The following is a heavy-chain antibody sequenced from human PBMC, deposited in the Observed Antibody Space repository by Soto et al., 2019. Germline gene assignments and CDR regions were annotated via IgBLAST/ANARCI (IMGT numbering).Heavy chain of an antibody. V-gene: IGHV3-33*01. CDR1: GFTFSKYG. CDR3: ARDDDNDANALDY. Sequence: PGGSLRLSCAASGFTFSKYGMHWVRQAPGKGLEWVALIWNDGIRKVYVDSVKGRFTISRDNSKNTLDLQRNNLRDEDTAVYYCARDDDNDANALDYWGPGTLVTVSS. J-gene: IGHJ4*02. CDR2: IWNDGIRK.